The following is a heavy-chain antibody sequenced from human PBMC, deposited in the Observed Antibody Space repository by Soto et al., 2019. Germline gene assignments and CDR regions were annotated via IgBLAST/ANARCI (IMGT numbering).Heavy chain of an antibody. V-gene: IGHV3-30*18. CDR3: AKDEGEHIADYFDY. D-gene: IGHD2-21*01. J-gene: IGHJ4*02. CDR2: ISYDGSNK. CDR1: GFTFSSYG. Sequence: QVQLVESGGGVVQPGRSLRLSCAASGFTFSSYGMHWVRQAPGKGLEWVAVISYDGSNKYYADSVKGRFTISRDNSKNTLYLQMNSLRAEDTAVYYCAKDEGEHIADYFDYWGQGTLVTVSS.